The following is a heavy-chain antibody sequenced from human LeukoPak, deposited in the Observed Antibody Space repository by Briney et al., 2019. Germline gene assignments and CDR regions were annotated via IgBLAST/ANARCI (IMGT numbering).Heavy chain of an antibody. V-gene: IGHV3-33*01. CDR2: IWYDGSNK. CDR1: GFTFSSYG. Sequence: PGGSLRLSCAASGFTFSSYGMHWVRQAPGKGLEWVAVIWYDGSNKYYADSVKGRFTISRDNSKNTLYLQMNSLRAEDTAVYYCAREGGIAAAGPFDYWGQGTLVTVSS. D-gene: IGHD6-13*01. J-gene: IGHJ4*02. CDR3: AREGGIAAAGPFDY.